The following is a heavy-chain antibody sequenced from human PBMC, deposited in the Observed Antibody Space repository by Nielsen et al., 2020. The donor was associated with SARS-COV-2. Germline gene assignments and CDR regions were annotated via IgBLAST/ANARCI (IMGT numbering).Heavy chain of an antibody. V-gene: IGHV3-74*01. CDR3: VRVRDDGHYYDTGPFDY. D-gene: IGHD3-22*01. CDR1: TASSNY. J-gene: IGHJ4*02. Sequence: GESLKISCAVTASSNYMSWVRQAPGKGLEWVSRINTDGSRSAYADAVKGRFTISRDNARDTLYQQMNRLSAEDTAVYYCVRVRDDGHYYDTGPFDYWGQGALVTVSS. CDR2: INTDGSRS.